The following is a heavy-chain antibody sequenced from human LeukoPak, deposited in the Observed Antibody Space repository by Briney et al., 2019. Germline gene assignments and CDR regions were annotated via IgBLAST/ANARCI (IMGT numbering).Heavy chain of an antibody. Sequence: PGRSLRLSCAASGFTFDDYAMRWARQAPGKGLEWVSGISWNSGSIGYADSVKGRFTISRDNAKNSLHLQMNSLGAEDTALYYCAKDSSGWPEDDAFDIWGQGTMVTVSS. D-gene: IGHD6-19*01. V-gene: IGHV3-9*01. CDR3: AKDSSGWPEDDAFDI. CDR1: GFTFDDYA. CDR2: ISWNSGSI. J-gene: IGHJ3*02.